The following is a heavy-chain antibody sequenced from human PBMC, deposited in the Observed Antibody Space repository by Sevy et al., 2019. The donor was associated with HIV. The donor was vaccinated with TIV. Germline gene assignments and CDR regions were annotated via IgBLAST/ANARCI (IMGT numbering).Heavy chain of an antibody. Sequence: SETLSLTCTVSGGSISSGDYYWSWIHQPPGKGLEWIGYIYYSGSTYYNPSLKSRVTISVDTSKNQFSLKLSSVTAADTAVYYCATATEDRGLDAFDIWGQGTMVTVSS. CDR3: ATATEDRGLDAFDI. D-gene: IGHD4-17*01. J-gene: IGHJ3*02. CDR1: GGSISSGDYY. V-gene: IGHV4-30-4*01. CDR2: IYYSGST.